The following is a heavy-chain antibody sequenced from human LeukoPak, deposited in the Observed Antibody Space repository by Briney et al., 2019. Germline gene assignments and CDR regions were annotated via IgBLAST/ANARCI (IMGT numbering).Heavy chain of an antibody. D-gene: IGHD3-10*01. CDR3: AREYYGSGSWDPKEYYYYYYMDV. CDR2: VSSSSSTI. V-gene: IGHV3-48*04. J-gene: IGHJ6*03. CDR1: GFTFSSYS. Sequence: SGGSLRLSCAASGFTFSSYSMNWVRQAPGKGLEWVSYVSSSSSTIYYADSVKGRFTISRDNAKNSLYLQMNSLRAEDTAVYYCAREYYGSGSWDPKEYYYYYYMDVWGKGTTVTVSS.